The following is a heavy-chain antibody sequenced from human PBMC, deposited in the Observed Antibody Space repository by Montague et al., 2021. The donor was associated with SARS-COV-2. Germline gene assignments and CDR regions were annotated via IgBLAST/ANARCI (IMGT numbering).Heavy chain of an antibody. V-gene: IGHV4-59*01. J-gene: IGHJ4*02. CDR2: IYYSGSS. Sequence: SETLSLTCTVSGGSISSYYWSWIRQPPGKGLEWIGYIYYSGSSNYNPSLNSRVTISIDTSKNQFSLNLKSVTAADGAVYYCASSGGSCSGGSCYYGYWGQGTLVTVSS. CDR3: ASSGGSCSGGSCYYGY. D-gene: IGHD2-15*01. CDR1: GGSISSYY.